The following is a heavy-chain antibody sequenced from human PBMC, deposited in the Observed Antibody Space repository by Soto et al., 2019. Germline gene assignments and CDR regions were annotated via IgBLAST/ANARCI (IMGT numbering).Heavy chain of an antibody. CDR3: GRVAGSSGYQFER. CDR2: ISSSSSTI. J-gene: IGHJ5*02. CDR1: GFTFSSYS. Sequence: GGSLRLSCAASGFTFSSYSMNWVRQAPGKGLEWVSYISSSSSTIYYADSVKGRFTISRDNAKNSLYLQMNSLRDEDTAVYYGGRVAGSSGYQFERWGRGTMVAVSS. D-gene: IGHD3-22*01. V-gene: IGHV3-48*02.